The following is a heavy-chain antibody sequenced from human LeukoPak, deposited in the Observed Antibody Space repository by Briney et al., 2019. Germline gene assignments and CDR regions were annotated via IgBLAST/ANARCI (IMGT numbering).Heavy chain of an antibody. Sequence: SETLSLTCTVSGGSISSYYWSWIRQPAGKGLEWIGYIYYSGSTNYNPSLKSRVTISVDTSKNQFSLKLSSVTAADTAVYYCASLHDYGDYAFDYWGQGTLVTVSS. D-gene: IGHD4-17*01. CDR1: GGSISSYY. J-gene: IGHJ4*02. V-gene: IGHV4-59*01. CDR2: IYYSGST. CDR3: ASLHDYGDYAFDY.